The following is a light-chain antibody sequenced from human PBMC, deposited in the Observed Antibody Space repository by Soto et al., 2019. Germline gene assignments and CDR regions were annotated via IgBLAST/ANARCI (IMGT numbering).Light chain of an antibody. Sequence: DIQMTQSPSTLSASVGDRVTITCRASQSISSWLAWYQQKPGKAPKLLIYDASSLESGVPSRFSGSGSGTEFTLTISSLQPDDFATYYCQQYNTGRTFGQGTKVDNK. J-gene: IGKJ1*01. CDR3: QQYNTGRT. CDR1: QSISSW. CDR2: DAS. V-gene: IGKV1-5*01.